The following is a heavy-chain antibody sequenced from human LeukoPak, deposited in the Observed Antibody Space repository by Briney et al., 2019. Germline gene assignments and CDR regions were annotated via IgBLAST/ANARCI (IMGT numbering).Heavy chain of an antibody. CDR3: AKGPKSYYYYGMDV. V-gene: IGHV3-9*01. Sequence: GGSLRLSCAASGFTFDDYAMPWVRQAPGKGLEWVSGISWNSGSIGYADSVRGRFTISRDNAKNSLYLQMNSLRAEDTALYYCAKGPKSYYYYGMDVWGQGTTVTVS. CDR2: ISWNSGSI. CDR1: GFTFDDYA. J-gene: IGHJ6*02.